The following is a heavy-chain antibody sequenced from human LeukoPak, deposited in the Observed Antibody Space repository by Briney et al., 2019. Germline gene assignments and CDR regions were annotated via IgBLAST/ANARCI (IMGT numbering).Heavy chain of an antibody. V-gene: IGHV3-49*03. CDR1: GFTFGDYA. Sequence: GGSLRLSCTASGFTFGDYAMSWFRQAPGKGLEGVGFIRSKAYGGTTEYAASVKGRFTISRDDSKSIAYLQMNSLKTEDTAVYYCTRNFVADTTNIDYWGQGTLVTVSS. J-gene: IGHJ4*02. CDR2: IRSKAYGGTT. D-gene: IGHD2-15*01. CDR3: TRNFVADTTNIDY.